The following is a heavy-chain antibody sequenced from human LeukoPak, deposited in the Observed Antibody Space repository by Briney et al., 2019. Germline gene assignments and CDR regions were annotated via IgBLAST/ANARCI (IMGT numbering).Heavy chain of an antibody. D-gene: IGHD5-24*01. CDR2: INHSGST. V-gene: IGHV4-34*01. CDR1: GGSFSGYY. Sequence: SETLSLTCAVYGGSFSGYYWSWIRQPPGKGLEWIGEINHSGSTNYNPSLKSRVTISADTSKNRFSLKLSSVTAADTAVYYCARARGATIFQSAFDIWGQGTMVTVSS. J-gene: IGHJ3*02. CDR3: ARARGATIFQSAFDI.